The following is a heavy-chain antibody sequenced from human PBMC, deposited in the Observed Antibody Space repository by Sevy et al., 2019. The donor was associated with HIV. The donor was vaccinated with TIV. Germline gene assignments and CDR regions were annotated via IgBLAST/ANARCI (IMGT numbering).Heavy chain of an antibody. J-gene: IGHJ6*02. Sequence: ASVKVSCKVSGYTLSKLPMHWVRQAPGKGLEWMGGFDPEDGETIYAQKFQGRVIMTEDTSSDTAYMELSSLRSEDTALYYCATLDFWSDYPFYGVDVWGQGTTVTVSS. V-gene: IGHV1-24*01. CDR1: GYTLSKLP. CDR3: ATLDFWSDYPFYGVDV. D-gene: IGHD3-3*01. CDR2: FDPEDGET.